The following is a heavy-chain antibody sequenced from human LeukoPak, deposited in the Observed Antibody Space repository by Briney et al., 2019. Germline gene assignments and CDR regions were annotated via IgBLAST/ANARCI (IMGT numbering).Heavy chain of an antibody. CDR3: ARVAVAGLDAFDI. CDR2: ISSSSNYI. Sequence: GGSLRLSCAASGFTFSSYSMNWVRQTPGKGLEWVSSISSSSNYIYYADSVKGRFTISRDNAKNSLYLQMNSPRAEDTAVYYCARVAVAGLDAFDIWGQGTMVTVSS. V-gene: IGHV3-21*04. J-gene: IGHJ3*02. D-gene: IGHD6-19*01. CDR1: GFTFSSYS.